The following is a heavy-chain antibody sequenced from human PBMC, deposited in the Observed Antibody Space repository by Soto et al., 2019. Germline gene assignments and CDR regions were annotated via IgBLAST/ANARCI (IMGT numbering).Heavy chain of an antibody. J-gene: IGHJ4*02. CDR1: GGTFSSYA. Sequence: QVQLVQSGAEVKKPGYSVKVSCKASGGTFSSYAISWVRQAPGQGREWMGGIIPIFGTANYAQKFQGRVTITADESTSTAYRELSSLRSEDTAVYYCAGGAVDIVVVPAAPLDYWGQGTLVTVSS. CDR2: IIPIFGTA. CDR3: AGGAVDIVVVPAAPLDY. D-gene: IGHD2-2*03. V-gene: IGHV1-69*01.